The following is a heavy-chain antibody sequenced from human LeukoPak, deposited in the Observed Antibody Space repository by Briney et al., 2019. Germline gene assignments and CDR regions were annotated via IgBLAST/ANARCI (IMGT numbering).Heavy chain of an antibody. J-gene: IGHJ4*02. Sequence: GGSLRLSCAASGFTFSSYSMNWVRQAPGKGLEWVSSISSSSSYIYYADSVKGRFTISRDNAKNSLYLQMNSLRAEDRGVYYCARDTFEPLVIDFWGQGTLVNVSS. V-gene: IGHV3-21*01. CDR3: ARDTFEPLVIDF. CDR2: ISSSSSYI. D-gene: IGHD6-13*01. CDR1: GFTFSSYS.